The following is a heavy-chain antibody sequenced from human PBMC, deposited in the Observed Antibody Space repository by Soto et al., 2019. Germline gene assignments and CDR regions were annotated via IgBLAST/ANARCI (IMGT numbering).Heavy chain of an antibody. CDR3: ASGSGGSGRYYNGFDY. Sequence: QVQLVESGGGVVQPGRSLRLSCAASGFTFSSYGMHWVRQAPGKGLEWVAVIWYDGSNKYYAVSVKGRFTISRDNSKNSLYLEMNSLSAEDTGVYYCASGSGGSGRYYNGFDYWGQGTLVTVSS. D-gene: IGHD3-10*01. J-gene: IGHJ4*02. CDR1: GFTFSSYG. V-gene: IGHV3-33*01. CDR2: IWYDGSNK.